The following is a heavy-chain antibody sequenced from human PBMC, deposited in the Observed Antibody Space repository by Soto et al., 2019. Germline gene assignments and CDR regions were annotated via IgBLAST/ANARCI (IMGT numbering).Heavy chain of an antibody. J-gene: IGHJ6*02. CDR2: IYPGDSDT. CDR3: ARFMSEYYYGMDV. Sequence: GESLKISCKGSGYSFTSYWIGWVRQMPGKGLEWMGIIYPGDSDTRYSPSFQGQVTISADKSISTAYLQWSSLKASDTAMYYCARFMSEYYYGMDVWGQGTTVTVSS. CDR1: GYSFTSYW. V-gene: IGHV5-51*01.